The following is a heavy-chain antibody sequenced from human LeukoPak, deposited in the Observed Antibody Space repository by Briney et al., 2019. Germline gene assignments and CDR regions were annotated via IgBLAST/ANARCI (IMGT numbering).Heavy chain of an antibody. D-gene: IGHD2-2*01. V-gene: IGHV3-23*01. CDR1: GFTFSTHA. J-gene: IGHJ4*02. Sequence: GGSLRLSCAASGFTFSTHAMNWVRQAPGKGLEWVSGISGSGGSTYYADSVKGRFTISRDNSKNTLYLQMNSLRAEDTAVYYCAKGGSPSCYSSSGYWGQGTLVTVSS. CDR3: AKGGSPSCYSSSGY. CDR2: ISGSGGST.